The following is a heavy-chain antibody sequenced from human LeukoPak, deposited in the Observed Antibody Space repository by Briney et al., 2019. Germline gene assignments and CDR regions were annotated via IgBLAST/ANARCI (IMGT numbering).Heavy chain of an antibody. J-gene: IGHJ4*02. V-gene: IGHV1-24*01. CDR1: GYTLTELS. Sequence: ASVKVSCKVSGYTLTELSMHWVRHAPGKGREWGGGFDPEDGETIYAQKFQGRVTMTEDTSTDTAYMELSSLRSEDTAVYYCATTLGSVFGVVIPFDYWGQGTLVTVSS. CDR3: ATTLGSVFGVVIPFDY. D-gene: IGHD3-3*01. CDR2: FDPEDGET.